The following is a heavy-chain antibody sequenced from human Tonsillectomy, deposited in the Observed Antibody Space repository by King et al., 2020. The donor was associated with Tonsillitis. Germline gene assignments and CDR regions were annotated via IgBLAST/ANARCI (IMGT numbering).Heavy chain of an antibody. CDR2: INPRGGST. V-gene: IGHV1-46*01. D-gene: IGHD3-10*01. CDR3: ARAIWFAPTAGPYYYYYGMDV. Sequence: VQLVESGAEVQKPGASVQVSCKASGYTITLYYMHWVRQAPGQGLEWMGIINPRGGSTIYAQKFQGRVTMTRDASTSTVYMELSSLRFEDTAVYYCARAIWFAPTAGPYYYYYGMDVWGQGTTVTVSS. J-gene: IGHJ6*02. CDR1: GYTITLYY.